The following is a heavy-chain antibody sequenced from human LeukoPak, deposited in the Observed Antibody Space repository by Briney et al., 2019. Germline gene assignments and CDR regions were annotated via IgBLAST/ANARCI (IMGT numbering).Heavy chain of an antibody. D-gene: IGHD1-20*01. CDR1: RFTFSRYF. J-gene: IGHJ4*02. CDR2: ISGRGVST. Sequence: PGGSLRLSCAASRFTFSRYFMSWFRQAPGKGLEWVSAISGRGVSTSHADSVRGRFTISRDNSKNTLYLQMNSLRAEDTAVYYCAKAASGNWNDVSDYWGQGTLVTVSS. CDR3: AKAASGNWNDVSDY. V-gene: IGHV3-23*01.